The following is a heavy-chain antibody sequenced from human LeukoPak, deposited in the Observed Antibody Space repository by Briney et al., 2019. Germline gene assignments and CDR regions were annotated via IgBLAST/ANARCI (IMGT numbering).Heavy chain of an antibody. CDR2: IYTSGNT. V-gene: IGHV4-4*07. D-gene: IGHD5-18*01. Sequence: SETLSLTCTVSGGSISSYYWSWVRQPAGKGRERIGRIYTSGNTNYNPSLKGRVTMSVDTSKNQFSLNLSSVTAADTAVYYCARDIQLWYLPYYSYMDVWGKGTTVTVSS. CDR3: ARDIQLWYLPYYSYMDV. J-gene: IGHJ6*03. CDR1: GGSISSYY.